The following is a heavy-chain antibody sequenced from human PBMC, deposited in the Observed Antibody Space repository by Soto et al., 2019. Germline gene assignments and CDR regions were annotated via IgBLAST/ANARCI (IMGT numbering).Heavy chain of an antibody. CDR2: ISYDGSNK. J-gene: IGHJ4*02. Sequence: ESGGGVVQPGRSLRLSCAASGFTFSSYAMHWVRQAPGKGLEWVAVISYDGSNKYYADSVKGRFTISRDNSKNTLYLQMNSLRAEDTAVYYCARDLEGGIFEYWGQGTLVTVSS. CDR3: ARDLEGGIFEY. CDR1: GFTFSSYA. D-gene: IGHD1-1*01. V-gene: IGHV3-30-3*01.